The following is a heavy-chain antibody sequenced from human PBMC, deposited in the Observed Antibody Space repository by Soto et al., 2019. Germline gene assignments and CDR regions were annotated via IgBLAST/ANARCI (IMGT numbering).Heavy chain of an antibody. Sequence: RGSLRLSCAAAGFTFSNYGMHWVRQAPGKGLEWVAVIWYDGNNKYYADSVKGRFTISRDNSNNTLYVQMTSLRAEDTAVYYCARGLHSLFDYWGQGTLGTVS. CDR1: GFTFSNYG. CDR2: IWYDGNNK. J-gene: IGHJ4*02. CDR3: ARGLHSLFDY. D-gene: IGHD2-21*01. V-gene: IGHV3-33*01.